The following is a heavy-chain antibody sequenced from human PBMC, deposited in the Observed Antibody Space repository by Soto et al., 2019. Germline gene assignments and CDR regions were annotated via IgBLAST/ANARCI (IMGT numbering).Heavy chain of an antibody. CDR1: GFTFSDYY. D-gene: IGHD3-10*01. CDR2: ISSSSSYT. Sequence: GGSLRLSCAASGFTFSDYYMSWIRQAPGKGLEWVSYISSSSSYTNYADSVKGRFTISRDNAKNSLYLQMNSLRAEDTAVYYCARDPPDYYGSGSRPFPAYGMDVWGQGTTVTVSS. CDR3: ARDPPDYYGSGSRPFPAYGMDV. J-gene: IGHJ6*02. V-gene: IGHV3-11*05.